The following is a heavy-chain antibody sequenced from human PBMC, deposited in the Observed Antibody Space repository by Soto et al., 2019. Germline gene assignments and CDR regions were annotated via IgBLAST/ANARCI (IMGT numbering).Heavy chain of an antibody. V-gene: IGHV1-18*01. Sequence: QVQLVQSGAEVKKPGASVKVSCKASGYTFTSYDISWVRQAPGQGLEWMGWSSVHNGNTNYAQKFQGRVTMTTDTSTSTAYMELRGLRSYDTAVYYFARFISGYGDYFDSWGQGTLVTVSS. J-gene: IGHJ4*02. CDR3: ARFISGYGDYFDS. CDR2: SSVHNGNT. D-gene: IGHD5-12*01. CDR1: GYTFTSYD.